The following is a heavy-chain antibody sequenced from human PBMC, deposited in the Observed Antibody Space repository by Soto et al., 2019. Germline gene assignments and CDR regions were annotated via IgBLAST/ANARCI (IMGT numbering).Heavy chain of an antibody. J-gene: IGHJ4*02. D-gene: IGHD3-9*01. V-gene: IGHV3-23*01. CDR1: GFTFSSYT. CDR2: ISGNGEST. Sequence: GGSLRLSCAASGFTFSSYTMTWVRQAPGKGPEWVSSISGNGESTYYADSVKGRFTISRDNSKNTLYLQMNSLRAEDTAVYYCAKAEDYDILTGYLGPVDYWGQGTLVTVSS. CDR3: AKAEDYDILTGYLGPVDY.